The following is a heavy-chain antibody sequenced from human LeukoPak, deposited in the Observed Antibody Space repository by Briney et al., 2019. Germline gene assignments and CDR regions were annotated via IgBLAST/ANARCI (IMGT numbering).Heavy chain of an antibody. CDR2: ISSSATTI. Sequence: PGGSLRLSCAASGYSFSGYSMNWVRQAPGKGLEWVSYISSSATTIYYADSMKGGFTVSRENDKNSLSLQIISPRPEDKAVYYCARARTVYHFDYWGQGTLVTVSS. CDR3: ARARTVYHFDY. J-gene: IGHJ4*02. V-gene: IGHV3-48*01. D-gene: IGHD1-1*01. CDR1: GYSFSGYS.